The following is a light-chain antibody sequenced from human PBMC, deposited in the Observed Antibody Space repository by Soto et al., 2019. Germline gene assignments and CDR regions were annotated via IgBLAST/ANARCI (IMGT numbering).Light chain of an antibody. CDR1: QSISAW. J-gene: IGKJ4*02. CDR2: DAS. V-gene: IGKV1-5*01. CDR3: QQYENYRR. Sequence: PLTHSPCTVSRARREIGAVNCRASQSISAWLAWYQQKPGKAPKLLIYDASNLESGVPSRFSGSGSGTEFTLTISNLQPDDFATYYCQQYENYRRFGERSKVEIK.